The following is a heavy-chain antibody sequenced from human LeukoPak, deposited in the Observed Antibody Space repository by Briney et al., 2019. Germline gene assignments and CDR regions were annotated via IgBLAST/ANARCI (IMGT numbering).Heavy chain of an antibody. V-gene: IGHV4-59*01. Sequence: PSETLSLTCTVSGGSISSYYWSWIRQPPGKGLEWIGYIYYSGSTNYNPSLKSRVTISVDTSKNQFSLKLSSVTAADTAVYYCARDRIHYDYVWGSSDYGMDVWGQGTTVTVSS. J-gene: IGHJ6*02. CDR3: ARDRIHYDYVWGSSDYGMDV. D-gene: IGHD3-16*01. CDR1: GGSISSYY. CDR2: IYYSGST.